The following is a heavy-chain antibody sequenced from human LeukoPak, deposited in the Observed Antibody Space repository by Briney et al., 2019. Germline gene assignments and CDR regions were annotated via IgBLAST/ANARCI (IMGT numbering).Heavy chain of an antibody. Sequence: GGSLRLSCAASGFTFSSYEMNWVRQPPGKGLEWVANIGKDGGGKSFVDSVKGRFTLSRDNAKNSLYLEMNSLRAEDTAVYYCARHGPYCFDNWGQGTLVTVSS. CDR2: IGKDGGGK. J-gene: IGHJ4*02. CDR1: GFTFSSYE. CDR3: ARHGPYCFDN. V-gene: IGHV3-7*01.